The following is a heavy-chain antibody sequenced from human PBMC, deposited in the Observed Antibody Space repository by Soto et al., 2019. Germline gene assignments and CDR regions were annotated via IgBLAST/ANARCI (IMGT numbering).Heavy chain of an antibody. Sequence: QVKLQESGPGLVKPSQTLSLTCTVSGGSISSGGYYWSWIRQHPGKGLEWIGYIYYSGSTYYNHSLNSRVTISVDTSKNQFSLKLSSVTAADTAVYYCARQGLEGYGMDVWGQGTTVTVSS. CDR2: IYYSGST. D-gene: IGHD4-17*01. CDR3: ARQGLEGYGMDV. CDR1: GGSISSGGYY. J-gene: IGHJ6*02. V-gene: IGHV4-31*03.